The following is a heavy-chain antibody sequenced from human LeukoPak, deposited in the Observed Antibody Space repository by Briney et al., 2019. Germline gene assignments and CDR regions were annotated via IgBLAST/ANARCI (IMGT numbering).Heavy chain of an antibody. J-gene: IGHJ4*02. D-gene: IGHD3-10*01. V-gene: IGHV5-51*01. CDR2: IYPADSDT. CDR1: GYIFTNYW. Sequence: RGESLKMSCQVSGYIFTNYWIGWVRQMPGKGLESMGIIYPADSDTTYGPSFQGQVTISADRSISTVFLQWSSLKASDTAMYYCARQSRDGSKTRGYYFDLWGQGTLVTVSS. CDR3: ARQSRDGSKTRGYYFDL.